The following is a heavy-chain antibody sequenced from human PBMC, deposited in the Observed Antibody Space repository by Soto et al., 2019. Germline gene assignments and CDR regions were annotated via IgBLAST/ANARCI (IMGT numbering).Heavy chain of an antibody. D-gene: IGHD3-9*01. CDR2: IIPIFGTA. CDR3: ARDHPGDYDILTGYYVRFDP. CDR1: GGTFRSYA. Sequence: GASVKVSCKASGGTFRSYAISWVRQAPGQGLEWMGGIIPIFGTANYAQKFQGRVTITADESTSTAYMELSSLRSEDTAVYYCARDHPGDYDILTGYYVRFDPWGQGTLVNVSS. J-gene: IGHJ5*02. V-gene: IGHV1-69*13.